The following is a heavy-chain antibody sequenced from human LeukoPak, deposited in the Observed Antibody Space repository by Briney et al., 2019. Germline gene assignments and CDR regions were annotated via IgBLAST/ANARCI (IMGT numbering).Heavy chain of an antibody. CDR3: ASIYCSSTSCYHGWFDP. J-gene: IGHJ5*02. V-gene: IGHV1-69*05. Sequence: SVKVSCKASGGTFSSYAISWVRQAPGQGLEWMGGIIPIFGTANYAQKFQGRVTITTDESTSTAYMELSSLRSEDTAVYYCASIYCSSTSCYHGWFDPWGQGTLVTVSS. CDR2: IIPIFGTA. D-gene: IGHD2-2*01. CDR1: GGTFSSYA.